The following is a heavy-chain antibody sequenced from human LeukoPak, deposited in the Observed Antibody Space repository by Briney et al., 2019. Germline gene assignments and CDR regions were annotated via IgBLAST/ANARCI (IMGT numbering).Heavy chain of an antibody. CDR2: IKQDGSDK. J-gene: IGHJ4*02. D-gene: IGHD1-14*01. Sequence: PGGSLRPSCAASGFTFSSYSMTWVRQAPGKGLEWVGNIKQDGSDKNYMDSVKGRFTVSRDNTKNSVYLQMSSLRAEDTAVYYCAREVWGPEYWGQGTLVTVSS. CDR1: GFTFSSYS. V-gene: IGHV3-7*01. CDR3: AREVWGPEY.